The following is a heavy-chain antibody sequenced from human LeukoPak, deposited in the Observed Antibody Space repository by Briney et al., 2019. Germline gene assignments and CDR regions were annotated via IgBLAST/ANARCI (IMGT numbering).Heavy chain of an antibody. D-gene: IGHD3-10*01. CDR1: GFTFSDYW. Sequence: GGSLRLSCAASGFTFSDYWMTWVRQAPGKGLEWVANIKQDGSEKYYVDSVKGRFTISRDNAKNSLYLQMNSLRAEDTAVYYCARDGGWAVRGADYWGQRTLVTVSS. CDR2: IKQDGSEK. CDR3: ARDGGWAVRGADY. V-gene: IGHV3-7*01. J-gene: IGHJ4*02.